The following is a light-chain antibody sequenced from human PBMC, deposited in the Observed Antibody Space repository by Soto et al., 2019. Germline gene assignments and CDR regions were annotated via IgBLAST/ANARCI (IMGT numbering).Light chain of an antibody. V-gene: IGLV2-8*01. CDR2: EVT. J-gene: IGLJ1*01. CDR3: SSYVGSNIYV. CDR1: SSDVGGYNY. Sequence: QSVPTQPPSASGSPGQSVTISCTGTSSDVGGYNYVSWYQQHPGKAPKLMIYEVTKRPSGVPDRFSGSKSGSAASLTVSGLQAEDEADYYCSSYVGSNIYVFGTGTKLTVL.